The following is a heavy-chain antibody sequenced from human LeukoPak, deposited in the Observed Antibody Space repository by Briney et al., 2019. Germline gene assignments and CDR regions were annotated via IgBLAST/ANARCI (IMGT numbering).Heavy chain of an antibody. CDR3: ARDRAAAGYWYFDL. CDR1: GFTFDDYG. V-gene: IGHV3-53*01. D-gene: IGHD6-13*01. Sequence: GGSLRLSCAASGFTFDDYGMSWVRQAPGKGLEWVSVIYSGGTTYYADSVKGRFTISRDNSKNTLYLQMNSLRAEDTAVYYCARDRAAAGYWYFDLWGRGTLVTVSS. CDR2: IYSGGTT. J-gene: IGHJ2*01.